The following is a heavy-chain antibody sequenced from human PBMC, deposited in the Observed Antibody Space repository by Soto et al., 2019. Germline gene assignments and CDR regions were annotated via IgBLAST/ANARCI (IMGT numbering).Heavy chain of an antibody. CDR2: IYYSGSA. V-gene: IGHV4-31*03. Sequence: QVQLQESGPGLVKPSQTLSLTCTVSGDSVSSGGAYWSWIRQLPGKGLEWIGYIYYSGSANYTPSLKSRLTISLDTSQNQVALRLSSVTSADTAVYYCARLKSRHYKIISYSFDSWCRGTLVTVSS. J-gene: IGHJ4*02. CDR3: ARLKSRHYKIISYSFDS. CDR1: GDSVSSGGAY. D-gene: IGHD3-10*01.